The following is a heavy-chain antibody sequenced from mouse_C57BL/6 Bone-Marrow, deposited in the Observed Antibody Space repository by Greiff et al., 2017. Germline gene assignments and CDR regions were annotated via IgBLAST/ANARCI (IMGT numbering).Heavy chain of an antibody. Sequence: VKLQQPGAELVKPGASVKMSCQASVYTFTSYWVTWVKQRPGQGREWIGDIYPTSGRTNYNEKFKSKAILTVDTSSHTAYMQLSSLTSEDSAVFYCARSGPLGRSFDYWGQGTTLTVSS. V-gene: IGHV1-55*01. J-gene: IGHJ2*01. D-gene: IGHD4-1*01. CDR3: ARSGPLGRSFDY. CDR2: IYPTSGRT. CDR1: VYTFTSYW.